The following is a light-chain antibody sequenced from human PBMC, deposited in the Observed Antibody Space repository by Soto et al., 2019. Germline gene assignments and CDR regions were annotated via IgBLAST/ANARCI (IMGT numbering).Light chain of an antibody. CDR2: EVS. CDR1: SSDVGNYNL. Sequence: QSALTQPASVSGSPGQSITISCTGTSSDVGNYNLVSWYQQYPGKAPKLMIYEVSNRPSGVSDRFSGSRSGNTASLTISGLQAEDESDYYCISYTSSSTWVFGGGTKLTVL. CDR3: ISYTSSSTWV. V-gene: IGLV2-14*02. J-gene: IGLJ3*02.